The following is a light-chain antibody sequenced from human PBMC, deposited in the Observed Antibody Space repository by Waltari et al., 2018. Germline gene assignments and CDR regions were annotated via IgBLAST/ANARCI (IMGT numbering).Light chain of an antibody. V-gene: IGLV2-14*01. CDR1: NSDIGSYSY. CDR3: SSYTGRGTVI. J-gene: IGLJ2*01. Sequence: QSVLTQPASVSGSPGQPITISCTGTNSDIGSYSYVSWYQQYPGKAPKLIIYDLTGRPSGVSTGFSGSKSGNTASLTISGLQADDEADYFCSSYTGRGTVIFGRGTMVTVL. CDR2: DLT.